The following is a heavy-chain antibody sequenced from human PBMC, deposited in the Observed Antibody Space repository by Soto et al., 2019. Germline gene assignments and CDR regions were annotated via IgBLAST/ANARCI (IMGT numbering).Heavy chain of an antibody. CDR3: AKEGGTMVRGVIITGRYYYYGMDV. D-gene: IGHD3-10*01. CDR2: ISYDGSNK. Sequence: GGSLRLSCAASGFTFSSYGMHWVRQAPGKGLEWVAVISYDGSNKYYADPVKGRFTISRDNSKNTLYLQMNSLRAEDTAVYYCAKEGGTMVRGVIITGRYYYYGMDVWGQGTTITV. J-gene: IGHJ6*02. CDR1: GFTFSSYG. V-gene: IGHV3-30*18.